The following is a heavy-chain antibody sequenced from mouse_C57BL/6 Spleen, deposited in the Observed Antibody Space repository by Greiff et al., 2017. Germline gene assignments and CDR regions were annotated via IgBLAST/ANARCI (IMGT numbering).Heavy chain of an antibody. D-gene: IGHD1-1*01. V-gene: IGHV1-59*01. CDR3: ERGGITTVVGDYALDY. CDR2: IDPSDSYT. Sequence: QVQLQQPGAELVRPGTSVKLSCKASGYTFTSYWMHWVKQRPGQGLEWIGVIDPSDSYTNYNQKFKGKATLTVDTSSSTAYMQLSSLTSEDSAVYYCERGGITTVVGDYALDYWGQGTSVTVSS. J-gene: IGHJ4*01. CDR1: GYTFTSYW.